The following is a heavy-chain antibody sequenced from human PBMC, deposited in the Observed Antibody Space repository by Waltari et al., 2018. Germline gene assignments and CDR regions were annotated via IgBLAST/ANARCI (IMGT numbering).Heavy chain of an antibody. CDR2: IYTSGST. D-gene: IGHD3-3*01. Sequence: QVQLQESGPGLVKPSETLSLTCTVSGGSISRYSWSWIRQPAGKGLEWIGRIYTSGSTNYNPSLKSRVTMSVDTSKNQFSLKLSSVTAADTAVYYCAREGPADFWSGYYPHRAYDYWGQGTLVTVSS. J-gene: IGHJ4*02. V-gene: IGHV4-4*07. CDR3: AREGPADFWSGYYPHRAYDY. CDR1: GGSISRYS.